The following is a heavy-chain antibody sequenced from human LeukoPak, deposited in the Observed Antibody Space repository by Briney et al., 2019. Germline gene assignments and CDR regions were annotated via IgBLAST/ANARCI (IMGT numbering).Heavy chain of an antibody. CDR1: GFTFSSYA. CDR2: ISSDGGST. CDR3: ARVEWFGGDIDY. J-gene: IGHJ4*02. Sequence: GGSLRLSCAASGFTFSSYAMHWVRQAPGKGLEYVSSISSDGGSTFYANSVKGRFTIPRDNSKNTLYLQMNSLRAEDTAVYYCARVEWFGGDIDYWGQGTLVTVSS. D-gene: IGHD3-10*01. V-gene: IGHV3-64*01.